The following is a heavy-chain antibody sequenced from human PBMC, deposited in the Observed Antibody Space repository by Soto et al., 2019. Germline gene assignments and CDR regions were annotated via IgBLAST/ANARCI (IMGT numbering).Heavy chain of an antibody. CDR3: ARGTPHPGGLISWFDP. D-gene: IGHD2-15*01. CDR2: IYYSGST. V-gene: IGHV4-59*01. J-gene: IGHJ5*02. Sequence: SETLSLTCTVSGGSISSYYWSWIRQPPGKGLEWIGYIYYSGSTNYNPSLKSRVTISVDTSKNQFSLKLSSVTAADTAVYYCARGTPHPGGLISWFDPWGQGTLVTVSS. CDR1: GGSISSYY.